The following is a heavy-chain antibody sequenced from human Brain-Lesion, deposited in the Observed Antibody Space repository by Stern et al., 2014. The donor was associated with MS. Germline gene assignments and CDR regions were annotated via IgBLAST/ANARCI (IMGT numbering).Heavy chain of an antibody. D-gene: IGHD5-18*01. CDR2: VYYSGNT. V-gene: IGHV4-39*01. Sequence: QVQLQQWGPGLVKPSDTLSLTCSVSGDSLSSSTFYWGWIRQPPGKGPEWIGSVYYSGNTYYHPSLKSRVTISVDTSKNQFSLRLTSVTAADTAVYYCARHQLGYGYAYLRYWGQGTLVTVSS. CDR3: ARHQLGYGYAYLRY. J-gene: IGHJ4*02. CDR1: GDSLSSSTFY.